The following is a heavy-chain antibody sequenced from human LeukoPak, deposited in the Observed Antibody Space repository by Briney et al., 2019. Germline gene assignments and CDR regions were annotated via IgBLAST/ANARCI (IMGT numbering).Heavy chain of an antibody. CDR2: ISSSSSYI. Sequence: KPGGSLVLSCAASGFTFSSYSMNWVRQAPGKGQEWVSSISSSSSYIYYADSVKGRFTISRDNAKNSLYLQMNSLRAEDTAVYYCARDYGLRFLEWFGAFDIWGQGTMVTVSS. CDR3: ARDYGLRFLEWFGAFDI. V-gene: IGHV3-21*01. CDR1: GFTFSSYS. D-gene: IGHD3-3*01. J-gene: IGHJ3*02.